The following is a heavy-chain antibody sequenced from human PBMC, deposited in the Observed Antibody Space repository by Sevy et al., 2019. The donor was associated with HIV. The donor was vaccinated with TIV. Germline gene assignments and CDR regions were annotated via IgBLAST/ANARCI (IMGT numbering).Heavy chain of an antibody. V-gene: IGHV4-59*01. D-gene: IGHD2-21*01. CDR2: IYYSGST. CDR3: ARGGGEYISGSL. Sequence: SETLSLTCTVSGGSISNSYWSWIRQPPGKGLEWIGYIYYSGSTNYNPSLKSRVTMSIDTSKNQFSLNLSSVTAADTAVYYCARGGGEYISGSLWGQGTLVTVSS. J-gene: IGHJ4*02. CDR1: GGSISNSY.